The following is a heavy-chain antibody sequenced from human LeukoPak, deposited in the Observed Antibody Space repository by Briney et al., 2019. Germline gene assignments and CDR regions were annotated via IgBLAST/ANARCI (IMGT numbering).Heavy chain of an antibody. CDR2: LSGSGGST. V-gene: IGHV3-23*01. D-gene: IGHD6-19*01. CDR3: AKVGGISGWYFEGQNWYFDL. Sequence: GGSLRLSCAASGLTFSSYAMIWVRQAPGKGLEWVSALSGSGGSTYYADSVKGRFTISRDNSKNTLYLQINSLRAEDTAVYYCAKVGGISGWYFEGQNWYFDLWGRGTLVTVSS. J-gene: IGHJ2*01. CDR1: GLTFSSYA.